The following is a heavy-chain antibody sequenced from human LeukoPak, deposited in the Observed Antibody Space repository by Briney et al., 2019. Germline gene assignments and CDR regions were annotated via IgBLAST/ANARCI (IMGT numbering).Heavy chain of an antibody. D-gene: IGHD6-13*01. CDR1: GGTFSSYG. Sequence: SVKVSCKASGGTFSSYGISWVRQAPGQGPEWMGRIIPKLDIANYAQKFQGTVTITADKSTSTAYMEQSSLRSEDTAVYYCARSLPLYSSSWYGSGYFQHWGQGTLVTVSS. CDR3: ARSLPLYSSSWYGSGYFQH. CDR2: IIPKLDIA. J-gene: IGHJ1*01. V-gene: IGHV1-69*04.